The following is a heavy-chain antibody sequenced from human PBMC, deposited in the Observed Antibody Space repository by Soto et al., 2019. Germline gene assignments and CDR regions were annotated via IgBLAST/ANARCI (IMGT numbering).Heavy chain of an antibody. V-gene: IGHV3-33*01. CDR1: GFTFSSYG. CDR2: IWYDGSNK. CDR3: ARELPKVGSYYYYYGMDV. D-gene: IGHD5-12*01. J-gene: IGHJ6*02. Sequence: QVQLVEAGGGVVQPGRSLRLSCAASGFTFSSYGMHWVRQAPGKGLEWGAVIWYDGSNKYYADSVKGRFTISRDNSKNTLYLQMNSLRAEDTAVYYCARELPKVGSYYYYYGMDVWGQGNSVTVSS.